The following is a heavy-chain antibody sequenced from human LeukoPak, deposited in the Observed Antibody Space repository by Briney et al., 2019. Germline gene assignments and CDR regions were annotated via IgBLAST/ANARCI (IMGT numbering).Heavy chain of an antibody. CDR2: INPNSGGT. D-gene: IGHD5-18*01. V-gene: IGHV1-2*02. CDR1: GYTFTGYY. J-gene: IGHJ6*03. Sequence: ASVKVSCKASGYTFTGYYMHWVRQAPGQGLEWMGWINPNSGGTNYAQKFQGSVTMTRDTSISTAYMELSRLRSDDTAVYYCARSQYSYGFRDYYYYMDVWGKGTTVTVSS. CDR3: ARSQYSYGFRDYYYYMDV.